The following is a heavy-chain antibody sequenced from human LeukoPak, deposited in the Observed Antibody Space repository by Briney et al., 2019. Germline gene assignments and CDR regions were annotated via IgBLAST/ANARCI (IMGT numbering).Heavy chain of an antibody. J-gene: IGHJ3*02. CDR3: ARSLDSRFDI. Sequence: SQTLSLTCAVSGGSISSGGYSWSWIRQPPGRGLEWIGYIFHTGNSYYNPSLKSRVAVSVDRSKNQFSLKLSSVTAAGTAVYYCARSLDSRFDIWGQGTMVIVSS. V-gene: IGHV4-30-2*01. CDR1: GGSISSGGYS. CDR2: IFHTGNS. D-gene: IGHD3-22*01.